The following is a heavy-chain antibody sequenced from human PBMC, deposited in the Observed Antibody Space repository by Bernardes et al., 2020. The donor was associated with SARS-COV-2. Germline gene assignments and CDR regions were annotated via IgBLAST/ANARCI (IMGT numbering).Heavy chain of an antibody. V-gene: IGHV3-23*01. D-gene: IGHD4-17*01. Sequence: GGSLRLSCATSGFSFSKFAFTWVRQAPGKGLEWVSSITGNGGRTLYADSVRGRFTISRDNSENTLYLEMNSLRPEDAAVYFCGQDPNGDYIGAFDFWGQGTRVIVSS. CDR2: ITGNGGRT. CDR1: GFSFSKFA. CDR3: GQDPNGDYIGAFDF. J-gene: IGHJ3*01.